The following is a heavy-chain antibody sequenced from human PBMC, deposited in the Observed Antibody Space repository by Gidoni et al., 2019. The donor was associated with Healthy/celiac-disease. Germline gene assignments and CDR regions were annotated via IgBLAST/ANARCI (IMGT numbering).Heavy chain of an antibody. V-gene: IGHV3-20*01. Sequence: EVQLVESGGGVVRPGGSLRLSCAASGFTFDDYCMSCVRQAPGKGLEWVSGIKWNGGSTGYADSVKGRFTISRDNAKNSLYLQMNSLRAEDTALYHCARVKPMTTVTTYFGPFYYYYYGMDVWGQGTTVTVSS. J-gene: IGHJ6*02. D-gene: IGHD4-4*01. CDR3: ARVKPMTTVTTYFGPFYYYYYGMDV. CDR2: IKWNGGST. CDR1: GFTFDDYC.